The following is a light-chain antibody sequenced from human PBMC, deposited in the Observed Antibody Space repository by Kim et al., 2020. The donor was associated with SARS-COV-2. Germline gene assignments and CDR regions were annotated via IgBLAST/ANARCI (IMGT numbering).Light chain of an antibody. CDR3: QQRSNWPPIT. V-gene: IGKV3-11*01. CDR1: QSVSSY. CDR2: DAS. Sequence: SPGDRAPLSCRASQSVSSYLAWYQQKPGQAPRLLIYDASNRATGIPARFSGSGSGTDFTLTISSLEPEDFAVYYCQQRSNWPPITFGQGTRLEIK. J-gene: IGKJ5*01.